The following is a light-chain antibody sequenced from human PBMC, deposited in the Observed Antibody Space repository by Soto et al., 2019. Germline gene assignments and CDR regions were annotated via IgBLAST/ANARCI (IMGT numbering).Light chain of an antibody. CDR3: SSYTNSSTLLYV. CDR1: SSDVGGYNY. CDR2: DVS. V-gene: IGLV2-14*01. Sequence: QSALTQPASVSGSPGQSITISCTGTSSDVGGYNYVSWYQQHPGKAPKLMIYDVSNRPSGVSNRFSRSKSGNTASLPISGLQAEDAADYYCSSYTNSSTLLYVFGTGTKLTVL. J-gene: IGLJ1*01.